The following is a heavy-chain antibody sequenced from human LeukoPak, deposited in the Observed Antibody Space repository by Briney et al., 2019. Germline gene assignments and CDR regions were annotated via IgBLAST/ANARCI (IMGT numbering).Heavy chain of an antibody. D-gene: IGHD5-24*01. Sequence: GESLKISCKGSGYSFTSYWIGWVRQMPGKGLEWMGIIYPGDSDTRYSPSFQGQVTISADKSISTAYLQWSSLKASDTAMYYCARQRDGMATIEHYFDYWGQGTLVTVSS. V-gene: IGHV5-51*01. CDR1: GYSFTSYW. J-gene: IGHJ4*02. CDR3: ARQRDGMATIEHYFDY. CDR2: IYPGDSDT.